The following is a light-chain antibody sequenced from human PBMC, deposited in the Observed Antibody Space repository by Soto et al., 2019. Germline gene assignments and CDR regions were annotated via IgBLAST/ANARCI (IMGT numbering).Light chain of an antibody. V-gene: IGKV1-8*01. CDR2: AAS. CDR3: QQYYTYPYT. CDR1: QGISSS. Sequence: AIRMTQSPSSFSASTGDRVTITCRASQGISSSLAWFQQKPGKAPKLLIFAASTMQSGVPSRFSGSGSGTDFTLTISCLQSEDFATDYCQQYYTYPYTFGQGTKLEIK. J-gene: IGKJ2*01.